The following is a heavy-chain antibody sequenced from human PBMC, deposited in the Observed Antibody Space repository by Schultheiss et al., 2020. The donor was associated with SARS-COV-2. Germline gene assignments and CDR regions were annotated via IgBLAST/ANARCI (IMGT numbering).Heavy chain of an antibody. J-gene: IGHJ3*02. V-gene: IGHV3-23*01. CDR3: TTRWFGELLAFDI. CDR2: ISGSGGST. CDR1: GFTFSSYA. Sequence: GGSLRLSCAASGFTFSSYAMSWVRQAPGKGLEWVSVISGSGGSTYYADSVKGRFTISRDNSKNTLYLQMNSLKTEDTAVYYCTTRWFGELLAFDIWGQGTMVTVSS. D-gene: IGHD3-10*01.